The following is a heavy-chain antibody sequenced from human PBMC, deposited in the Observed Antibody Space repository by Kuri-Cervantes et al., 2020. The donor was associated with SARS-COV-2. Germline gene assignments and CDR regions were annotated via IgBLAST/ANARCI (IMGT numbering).Heavy chain of an antibody. CDR3: ARDARGYCSSTSCSYFDL. J-gene: IGHJ2*01. CDR2: ISSSSSYI. D-gene: IGHD2-2*01. Sequence: GGSLRLSCAASGFTFSSYAMSWVRQAPGKGLEWVSPISSSSSYIYNADSVKGRFTISRDNAKNSLYLQMNSLRAEDTAVYYCARDARGYCSSTSCSYFDLWGRGTLVTVSS. V-gene: IGHV3-21*01. CDR1: GFTFSSYA.